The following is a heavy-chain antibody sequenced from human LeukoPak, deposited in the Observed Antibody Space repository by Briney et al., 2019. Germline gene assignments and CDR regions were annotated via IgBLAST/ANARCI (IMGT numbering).Heavy chain of an antibody. CDR3: AKEAGSSWYIGGYFDY. Sequence: PRGSLRLSCAASGFTFSSYGMHWVRQAPGKGLEWVAFIRYDGSNKYYADSVKGRFTISRDNSKNTLYLQMNSLRAEDTAVYYCAKEAGSSWYIGGYFDYWGQGTLVTVSS. D-gene: IGHD6-13*01. V-gene: IGHV3-30*02. J-gene: IGHJ4*02. CDR1: GFTFSSYG. CDR2: IRYDGSNK.